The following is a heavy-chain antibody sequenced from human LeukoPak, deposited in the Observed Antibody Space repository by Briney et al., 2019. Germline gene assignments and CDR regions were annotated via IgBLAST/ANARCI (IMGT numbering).Heavy chain of an antibody. J-gene: IGHJ4*02. Sequence: GESLKISFKGSGDDLVTYWIAWVRQMPGKGLEWMGIIYSADSDTRYSTLFQGQVTISADKSTNTAYQPWSSLKASNTAMYYCARHKRDGYNLIDYWGQGTLVTVSS. V-gene: IGHV5-51*01. CDR2: IYSADSDT. D-gene: IGHD5-24*01. CDR1: GDDLVTYW. CDR3: ARHKRDGYNLIDY.